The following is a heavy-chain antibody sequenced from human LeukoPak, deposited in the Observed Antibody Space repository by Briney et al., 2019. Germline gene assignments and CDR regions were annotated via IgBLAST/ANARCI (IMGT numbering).Heavy chain of an antibody. CDR3: AKDMRRGGGSSLFYYYYYGMDV. D-gene: IGHD1-26*01. CDR1: GFTFDDYA. Sequence: GGSLRLSCAASGFTFDDYAMHWVRQAPGKGLEWVSGISWNSGSIGYADSVKGRFTISRDNAKNSLYLQMNSLRAEDTALYYCAKDMRRGGGSSLFYYYYYGMDVWGQGTTVTVSS. CDR2: ISWNSGSI. V-gene: IGHV3-9*01. J-gene: IGHJ6*02.